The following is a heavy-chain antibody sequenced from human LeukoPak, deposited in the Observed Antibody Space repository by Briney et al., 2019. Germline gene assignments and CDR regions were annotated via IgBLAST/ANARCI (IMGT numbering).Heavy chain of an antibody. J-gene: IGHJ4*02. V-gene: IGHV3-23*01. CDR2: ISGSGGST. Sequence: ASVKVSCKASGYTFSSYAMSWVRQAPGKGLEWVSAISGSGGSTYYADSVKGRFTISRDNSKNTLYLQMNSLRAEDTAVYYCAIVPAAKPSDYWGQGTLVTVSS. D-gene: IGHD2-2*01. CDR3: AIVPAAKPSDY. CDR1: GYTFSSYA.